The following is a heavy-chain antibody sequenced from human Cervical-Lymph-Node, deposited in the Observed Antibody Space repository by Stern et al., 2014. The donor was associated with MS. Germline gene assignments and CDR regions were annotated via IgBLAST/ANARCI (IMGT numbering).Heavy chain of an antibody. CDR1: GDTFPYRY. J-gene: IGHJ6*02. Sequence: HLVQSGAEVKKTGSSVRLSCKASGDTFPYRYLHWVRHAPGQAFEWMGWLIPVSGNTDYAQKFQDRVTITRDASYTTAHMELSSLTSEDTAIYYCVAWSRGMDVWGQGTTVTVSS. D-gene: IGHD2-8*02. CDR2: LIPVSGNT. CDR3: VAWSRGMDV. V-gene: IGHV1-45*02.